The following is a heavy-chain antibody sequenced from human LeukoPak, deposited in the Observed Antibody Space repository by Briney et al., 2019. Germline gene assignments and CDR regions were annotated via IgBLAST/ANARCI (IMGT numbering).Heavy chain of an antibody. CDR3: AREHAGLYFDY. CDR2: INPSGGST. V-gene: IGHV1-46*01. CDR1: GYTFTSYY. Sequence: GASVKVSCKASGYTFTSYYMHWVRHAPGQGLEWMGIINPSGGSTSYAQKFQGRVTMTRDTSTSTVYMELSSLRSEDTAVYYCAREHAGLYFDYWGQGTLVTVSS. J-gene: IGHJ4*02.